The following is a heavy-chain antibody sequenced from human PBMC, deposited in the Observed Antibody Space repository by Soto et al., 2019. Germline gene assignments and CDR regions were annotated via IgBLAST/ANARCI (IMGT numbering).Heavy chain of an antibody. CDR2: ISWNSGSI. V-gene: IGHV3-9*01. D-gene: IGHD2-2*01. Sequence: EVQLVESGGGLVQPGRSLRLSCAASGFTFDDYAMHWVRQAPGKGLEWVSGISWNSGSIVYADSVKGRFTISRDNAKNSLYLQMNSLRAEDTALYYCATGTCYQLLPFSYFDYWGQGTLVTVSS. J-gene: IGHJ4*02. CDR1: GFTFDDYA. CDR3: ATGTCYQLLPFSYFDY.